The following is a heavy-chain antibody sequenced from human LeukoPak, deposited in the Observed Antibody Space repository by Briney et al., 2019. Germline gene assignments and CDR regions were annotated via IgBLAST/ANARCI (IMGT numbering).Heavy chain of an antibody. Sequence: ASVKVSCKASGYIFTDYYMHWVRQAPGQELGWMGRINPNSGGTNYAQKFQGRVTMTRDTSISTAYTELSSLRSEDTATYYCARESGIVVVPAAITRRSPYYYYGMDVWGQGTTVTVSS. CDR2: INPNSGGT. CDR1: GYIFTDYY. J-gene: IGHJ6*02. V-gene: IGHV1/OR15-1*02. CDR3: ARESGIVVVPAAITRRSPYYYYGMDV. D-gene: IGHD2-2*01.